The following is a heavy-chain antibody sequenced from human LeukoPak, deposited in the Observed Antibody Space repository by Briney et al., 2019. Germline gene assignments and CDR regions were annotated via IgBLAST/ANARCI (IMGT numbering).Heavy chain of an antibody. D-gene: IGHD5-12*01. CDR3: ARAKELLPTDY. J-gene: IGHJ4*02. Sequence: ASVKVSSKASGYTFTSYAMHWVRQAPGQRLEWMGWINAGNGNTKYSQKFQGRVTITRDTSASTAYMELSSLRSEDTAVYYCARAKELLPTDYWGQGTLVTVSS. CDR1: GYTFTSYA. CDR2: INAGNGNT. V-gene: IGHV1-3*01.